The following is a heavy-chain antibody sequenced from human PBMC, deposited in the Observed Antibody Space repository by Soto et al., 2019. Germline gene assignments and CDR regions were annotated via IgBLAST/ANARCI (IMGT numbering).Heavy chain of an antibody. CDR3: TRVLAVAGFYYFDY. J-gene: IGHJ4*02. CDR2: SRNKAKSYST. D-gene: IGHD6-19*01. CDR1: GFTFSDHY. Sequence: EVQLVESGGALVQPGGSLRLSCAASGFTFSDHYMDWVRQAPGKGLEWVGRSRNKAKSYSTDYAASVKGRFTVSRDGSKSSLYLQMNSLKTGDTAMYYCTRVLAVAGFYYFDYWGQGTLVTVSS. V-gene: IGHV3-72*01.